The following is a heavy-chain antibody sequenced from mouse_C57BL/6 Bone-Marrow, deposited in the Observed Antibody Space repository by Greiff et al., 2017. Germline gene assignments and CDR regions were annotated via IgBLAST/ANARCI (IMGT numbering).Heavy chain of an antibody. CDR1: GYTFTTYP. CDR2: FHPYNDDT. J-gene: IGHJ3*01. D-gene: IGHD2-3*01. Sequence: QVQLQQSGAELVKPGASVKMSCKASGYTFTTYPIEWMKQNHGKSLEWIGNFHPYNDDTKYNEKFKGKATLTVEKSSSTVYLELSLLTSDVSAVYSCAIPIYDGYYWFAYWGQGTLVTVSA. V-gene: IGHV1-47*01. CDR3: AIPIYDGYYWFAY.